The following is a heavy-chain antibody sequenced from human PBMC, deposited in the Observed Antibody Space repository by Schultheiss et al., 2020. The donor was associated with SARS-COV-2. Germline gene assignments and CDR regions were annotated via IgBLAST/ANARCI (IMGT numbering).Heavy chain of an antibody. CDR3: ARGGRFGGEYDY. V-gene: IGHV4-61*01. J-gene: IGHJ4*02. D-gene: IGHD3-10*01. CDR1: GGSVSSGSYY. CDR2: IYYSGST. Sequence: SETLSLTCTVSGGSVSSGSYYWSWIRQPPGKGLEWIGYIYYSGSTNYNPSLKSRVTISVDTSKNQFSLKLSSVTAADTAVYYCARGGRFGGEYDYWGQGTLVTVSS.